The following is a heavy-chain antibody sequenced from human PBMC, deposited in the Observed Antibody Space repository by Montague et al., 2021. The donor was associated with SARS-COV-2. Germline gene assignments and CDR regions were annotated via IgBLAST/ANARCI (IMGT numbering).Heavy chain of an antibody. CDR1: GDSVSSHIAT. Sequence: CAISGDSVSSHIATWNWIRQSPSGGLERLGRTHYRSKWYNDYAVSVKSRVIINPDTSNNRISLQLNSVTPEDTAVYYCARAYCGGDCYFYWYFDLWGRGTLVTVSS. D-gene: IGHD2-21*02. J-gene: IGHJ2*01. CDR3: ARAYCGGDCYFYWYFDL. V-gene: IGHV6-1*01. CDR2: THYRSKWYN.